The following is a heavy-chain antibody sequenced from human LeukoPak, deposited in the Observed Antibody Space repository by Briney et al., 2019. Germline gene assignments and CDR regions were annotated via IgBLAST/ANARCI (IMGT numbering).Heavy chain of an antibody. Sequence: GGSLRLSCAASGFTLSNYAMHWVRQPAREGLEWVSALGTAGDTFYPGSVKGRFTISRDNAKKSLFLQMNSLRAEDTAVYYCARQSTPRGNFDYWGQGTLVTVSS. CDR1: GFTLSNYA. CDR2: LGTAGDT. CDR3: ARQSTPRGNFDY. D-gene: IGHD5-12*01. V-gene: IGHV3-13*01. J-gene: IGHJ4*02.